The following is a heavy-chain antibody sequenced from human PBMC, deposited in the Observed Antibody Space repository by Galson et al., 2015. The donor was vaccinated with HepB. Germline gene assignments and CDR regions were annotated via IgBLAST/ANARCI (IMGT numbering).Heavy chain of an antibody. Sequence: SVKVSCKASGGTFSSYAISWVRQAPGQGLEWKGGIIPILGIANYAQKFQGRVTITADKSTSTAYMELSSLRSEDTAVYYCAREISSIAARDAFDIWGQGTMVTVSS. CDR1: GGTFSSYA. CDR2: IIPILGIA. D-gene: IGHD6-6*01. V-gene: IGHV1-69*10. CDR3: AREISSIAARDAFDI. J-gene: IGHJ3*02.